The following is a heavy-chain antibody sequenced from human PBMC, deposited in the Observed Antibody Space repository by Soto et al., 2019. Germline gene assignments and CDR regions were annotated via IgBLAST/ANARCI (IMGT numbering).Heavy chain of an antibody. J-gene: IGHJ4*02. D-gene: IGHD6-6*01. CDR1: GGTISSYY. V-gene: IGHV4-59*01. CDR3: ARGGSSSSDY. CDR2: IYYSGST. Sequence: NPSETLSLTCTVSGGTISSYYWSWIRQPPGKGLEWIGYIYYSGSTNYNPSLKSRVTISVDTSKNQFSLKLSSVTAADTAVYYCARGGSSSSDYWGQGTLVTVSS.